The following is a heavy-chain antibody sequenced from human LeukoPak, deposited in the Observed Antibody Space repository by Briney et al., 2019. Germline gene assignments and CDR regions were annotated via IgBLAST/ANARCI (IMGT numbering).Heavy chain of an antibody. CDR1: GGSISSYY. Sequence: SETLSLTCTVSGGSISSYYWSWIRQPPGKGLEWIGYIYYSGSTNYNPSLKSRVTISVDTSKNQFSLKLSSVTAADTAVYYCARDKGYYYGSGRTDAFDIWGQGTMVTVSS. D-gene: IGHD3-10*01. CDR3: ARDKGYYYGSGRTDAFDI. CDR2: IYYSGST. V-gene: IGHV4-59*01. J-gene: IGHJ3*02.